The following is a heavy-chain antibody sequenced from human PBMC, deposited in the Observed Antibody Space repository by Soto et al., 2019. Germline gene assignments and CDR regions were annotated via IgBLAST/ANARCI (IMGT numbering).Heavy chain of an antibody. CDR2: IYYSGST. J-gene: IGHJ5*02. D-gene: IGHD2-15*01. V-gene: IGHV4-30-4*01. CDR3: ARVRGRLLRFDP. CDR1: GGSISSGDYY. Sequence: QMQLQESGPGLVKPSQTLSLTCTVSGGSISSGDYYWSWIRQPPGKGLEWIGYIYYSGSTNYNPSLKSRXXIXVXXAKNQFSLKLSSVTAADTAVYYCARVRGRLLRFDPWGQGTLVTVSS.